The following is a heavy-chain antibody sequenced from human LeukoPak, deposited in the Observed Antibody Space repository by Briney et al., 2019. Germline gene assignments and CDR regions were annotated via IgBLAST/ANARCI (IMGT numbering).Heavy chain of an antibody. Sequence: PGRSLRLSCAASGFTFSRYGMHWVRQAPGKGLEWVAVIWYDGYNKYYADSVKGRFTISRDNSKSTVHLQMSSLRAEDTAVYYCAKALTSSSSNWFDPWGQGTLVTVSS. D-gene: IGHD6-13*01. CDR2: IWYDGYNK. CDR3: AKALTSSSSNWFDP. J-gene: IGHJ5*02. CDR1: GFTFSRYG. V-gene: IGHV3-33*06.